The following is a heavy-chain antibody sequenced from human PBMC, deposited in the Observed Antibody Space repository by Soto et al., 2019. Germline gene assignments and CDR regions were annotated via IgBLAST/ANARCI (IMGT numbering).Heavy chain of an antibody. CDR1: GYSFSNYW. V-gene: IGHV5-51*01. J-gene: IGHJ6*02. CDR2: IYPGDSDI. D-gene: IGHD6-6*01. Sequence: LKISCKGSGYSFSNYWIGWVRQMPGKGLEWMGIIYPGDSDIRYSPSFQGQVTISADKSISTAYLQWSSLKASDTAMYYCARRSSSSGWGYYGLDVWGQGTTVTVSS. CDR3: ARRSSSSGWGYYGLDV.